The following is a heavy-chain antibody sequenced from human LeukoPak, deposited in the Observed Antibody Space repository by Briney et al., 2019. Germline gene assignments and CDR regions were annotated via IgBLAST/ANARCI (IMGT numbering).Heavy chain of an antibody. Sequence: QSGGSLRLSCAASGFTFSSYGMHWVRQAPGKGLEWVAFIRYDGSNKYYADSVKGRFTISRDNSKNTLYLQMNSLRAEDTAVYYCASSTWELGGVGYWGQGTLVTVSS. CDR2: IRYDGSNK. CDR1: GFTFSSYG. CDR3: ASSTWELGGVGY. J-gene: IGHJ4*02. D-gene: IGHD1-26*01. V-gene: IGHV3-30*02.